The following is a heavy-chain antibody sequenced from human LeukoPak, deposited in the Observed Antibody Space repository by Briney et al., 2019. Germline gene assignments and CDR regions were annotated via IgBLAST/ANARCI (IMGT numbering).Heavy chain of an antibody. V-gene: IGHV4-59*01. CDR2: IHSSGST. D-gene: IGHD4-17*01. CDR1: GGSISTYY. J-gene: IGHJ6*03. Sequence: SETLSLTCSVSGGSISTYYWSWIRQPPGKGLEWIGFIHSSGSTNNNPSLKRRVTMSIDKSKNQFSLKVRSVTAADTAVYYCAGEHGDNFMDVWGKGTTVTV. CDR3: AGEHGDNFMDV.